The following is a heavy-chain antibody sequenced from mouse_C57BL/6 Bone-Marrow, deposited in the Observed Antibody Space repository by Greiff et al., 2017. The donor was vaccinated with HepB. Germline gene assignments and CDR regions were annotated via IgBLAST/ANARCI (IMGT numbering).Heavy chain of an antibody. Sequence: QVQLQQPGAELVKPGASVKISCKASGYAFSSYWMNWVKQRPGKGLEWIGQIYPGDGDTNYNGKFKGKATLTADKSSSTAYMQLSSLTSEDSAVYFCARWDYYGSSYYAMDYWGQGTSVTVSS. J-gene: IGHJ4*01. CDR3: ARWDYYGSSYYAMDY. CDR2: IYPGDGDT. D-gene: IGHD1-1*01. V-gene: IGHV1-80*01. CDR1: GYAFSSYW.